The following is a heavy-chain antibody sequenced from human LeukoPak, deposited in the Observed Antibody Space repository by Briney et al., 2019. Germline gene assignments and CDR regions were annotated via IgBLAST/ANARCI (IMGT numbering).Heavy chain of an antibody. CDR1: GGSISSYY. CDR3: ARFPGYGTFDY. J-gene: IGHJ4*02. Sequence: PSETLSLTCTVSGGSISSYYWSWIRQPPGKGLEWIGYIYYSGSTNYNPSLKSRVTISVDTSKNQFSLKLSSVTAADTAVYYCARFPGYGTFDYWGQGTLVTVSS. V-gene: IGHV4-59*01. CDR2: IYYSGST. D-gene: IGHD1-1*01.